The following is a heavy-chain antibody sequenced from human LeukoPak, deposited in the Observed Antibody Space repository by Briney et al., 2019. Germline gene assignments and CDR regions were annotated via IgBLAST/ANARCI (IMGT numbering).Heavy chain of an antibody. Sequence: AGGSLRLSCAASGFTFSSYNMNWVRQAPGKGLEWVSYISSSSPIFYADSVKGRFTISRDNAKNSLYLQMNSLRDEDTAVYYCARGGTYCPDYWGQGTLVTVSS. CDR1: GFTFSSYN. V-gene: IGHV3-48*02. D-gene: IGHD1-26*01. CDR3: ARGGTYCPDY. CDR2: ISSSSPI. J-gene: IGHJ4*02.